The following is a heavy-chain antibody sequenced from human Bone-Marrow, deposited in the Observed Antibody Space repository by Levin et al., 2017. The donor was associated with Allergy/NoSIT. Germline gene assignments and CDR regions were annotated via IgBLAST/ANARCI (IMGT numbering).Heavy chain of an antibody. J-gene: IGHJ4*02. V-gene: IGHV5-51*01. CDR1: GYLFTDFW. CDR2: IYPGDSDA. CDR3: ARKEAGYGSETIDY. Sequence: GESLKISCKASGYLFTDFWIGWVRQLPGKGLEWMGIIYPGDSDARYRPSFQGQVSISVNKSINTVYLQWISLKASDTATYFCARKEAGYGSETIDYWGQGTRVTVSS. D-gene: IGHD3-10*01.